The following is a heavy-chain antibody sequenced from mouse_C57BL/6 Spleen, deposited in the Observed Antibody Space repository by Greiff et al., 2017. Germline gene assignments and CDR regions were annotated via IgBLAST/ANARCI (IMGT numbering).Heavy chain of an antibody. CDR1: GYAFTNYL. CDR3: ARWAHYGNPMDY. J-gene: IGHJ4*01. CDR2: INPGSGGT. V-gene: IGHV1-54*01. D-gene: IGHD2-1*01. Sequence: QVQLQQSGAELVRPGTSVKVSCKASGYAFTNYLIEWVKQRPGQGLEWIGVINPGSGGTNYNEKFKGKATLTADKSSSTAYMQLSSLTSEDSAVYFCARWAHYGNPMDYWGQGTSVTVSS.